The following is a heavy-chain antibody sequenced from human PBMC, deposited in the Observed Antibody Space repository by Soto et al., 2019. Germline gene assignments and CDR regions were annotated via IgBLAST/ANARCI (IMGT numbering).Heavy chain of an antibody. J-gene: IGHJ5*02. CDR1: GFSLRTSGVG. D-gene: IGHD6-19*01. CDR3: AKSGSSGWYGWFDP. Sequence: SGPTLVNPXQTLTLTCIFSGFSLRTSGVGVGWIRQPPGKALEWLGFIYWNDDKRYSPSLKSRLTITKDTSKNQVVLTMTNMDPVDTAKYYCAKSGSSGWYGWFDPWGQGTLVTVSS. V-gene: IGHV2-5*01. CDR2: IYWNDDK.